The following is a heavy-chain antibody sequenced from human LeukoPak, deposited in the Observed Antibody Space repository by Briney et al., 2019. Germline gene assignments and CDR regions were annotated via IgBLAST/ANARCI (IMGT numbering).Heavy chain of an antibody. CDR2: IRSTANSYAT. CDR3: TGNYYGSGSYADFDY. V-gene: IGHV3-73*01. Sequence: GRSLRLSCAASGFTFSGSALHWVRQASGKGLEWVGRIRSTANSYATAYAASVKGRFTISRDDSKNTAYLQMDSLKTEDTAVYYCTGNYYGSGSYADFDYGGQEPLVPVSS. D-gene: IGHD3-10*01. CDR1: GFTFSGSA. J-gene: IGHJ4*02.